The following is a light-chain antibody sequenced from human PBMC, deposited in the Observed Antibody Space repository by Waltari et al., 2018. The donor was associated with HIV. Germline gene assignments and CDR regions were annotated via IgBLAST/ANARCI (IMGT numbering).Light chain of an antibody. CDR1: SSYVGRYNL. Sequence: QSALTQPASVSGSPGQSITISCTGTSSYVGRYNLVSWYEHHPGKAPTLIIYEVTKRPSGVSNRFSGSKSGNTASLTISGLQAEDEADYYCCSYAGSPTFVIFGGGTKLTVL. J-gene: IGLJ2*01. V-gene: IGLV2-23*02. CDR3: CSYAGSPTFVI. CDR2: EVT.